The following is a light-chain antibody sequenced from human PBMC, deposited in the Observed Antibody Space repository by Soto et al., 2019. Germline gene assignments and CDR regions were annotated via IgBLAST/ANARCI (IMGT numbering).Light chain of an antibody. J-gene: IGKJ4*01. CDR1: QSVSSY. CDR2: GAS. Sequence: VIIHSRDPRTMNQGERATLSCMASQSVSSYLAWYQQKPGQAPRLLIYGASCRATGIPDRCSGSGSGTEFTLSISSLQSEDFAVYCWQHYNNWPLSSGGGAKAGI. V-gene: IGKV3D-15*01. CDR3: QHYNNWPLS.